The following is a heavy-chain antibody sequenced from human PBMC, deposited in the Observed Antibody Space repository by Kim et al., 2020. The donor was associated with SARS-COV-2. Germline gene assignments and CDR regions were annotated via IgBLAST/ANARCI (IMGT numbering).Heavy chain of an antibody. Sequence: KSRVTISVDASKNQFSRKLSSVTAADTAVYYCAREITMVQGVIISCWFDPWGQGTLVTVSS. D-gene: IGHD3-10*01. J-gene: IGHJ5*02. CDR3: AREITMVQGVIISCWFDP. V-gene: IGHV4-31*02.